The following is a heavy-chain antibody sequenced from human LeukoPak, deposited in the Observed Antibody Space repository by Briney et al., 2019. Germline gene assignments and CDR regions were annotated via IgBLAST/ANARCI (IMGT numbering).Heavy chain of an antibody. CDR1: GFTFSSYW. CDR3: ARGGEGSSSYAFDI. Sequence: GGSLRLSCAASGFTFSSYWMSWVRQAPGKGLEWVANIKQDGSEKYYVDSVKGRFTISRDNAKNSLYLQMNSLRAEDTAVYYCARGGEGSSSYAFDIWGQGTMVTVSS. CDR2: IKQDGSEK. J-gene: IGHJ3*02. V-gene: IGHV3-7*01. D-gene: IGHD6-6*01.